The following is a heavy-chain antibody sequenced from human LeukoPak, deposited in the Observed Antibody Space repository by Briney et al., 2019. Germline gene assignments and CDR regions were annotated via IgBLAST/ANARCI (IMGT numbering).Heavy chain of an antibody. Sequence: GGSLRLSCAASGVTFSRYGMHWVRQAPGKGLEWLAVMSSDGGDIYYADSVKGRFTISRDNSKNTLYLQMNSLRAEDTAVYYCSKTIAVADPTDYWGQGTLVTVSS. D-gene: IGHD6-19*01. J-gene: IGHJ4*02. CDR2: MSSDGGDI. V-gene: IGHV3-30*18. CDR3: SKTIAVADPTDY. CDR1: GVTFSRYG.